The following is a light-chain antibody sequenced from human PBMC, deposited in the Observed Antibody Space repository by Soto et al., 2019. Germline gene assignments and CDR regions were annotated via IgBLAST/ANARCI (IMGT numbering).Light chain of an antibody. Sequence: QSALTQPASVSGSPGQSITIACTGISTEVENYNFVSWYQQHPGKVPKLLIYVNDRRPSGVADRFSGSKSGTSASLAITGLQAEDEADYYCQSYDSGLSDYLFGSGTKVTVL. CDR2: VND. V-gene: IGLV2-14*02. CDR3: QSYDSGLSDYL. J-gene: IGLJ1*01. CDR1: STEVENYNF.